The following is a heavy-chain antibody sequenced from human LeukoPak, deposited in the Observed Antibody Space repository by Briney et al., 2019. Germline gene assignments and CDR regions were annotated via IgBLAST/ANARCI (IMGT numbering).Heavy chain of an antibody. CDR1: GGSISSYY. V-gene: IGHV4-59*01. J-gene: IGHJ2*01. Sequence: SETLSLTCTVSGGSISSYYWSWIRQPPGKGLEGIGYIYYSGSTNYNPSLKSRVTISVDTSKNQFSLKLSSVTAADTAVYYCASWVGPPSWYFDLWGRGTLVTVSS. D-gene: IGHD2-15*01. CDR3: ASWVGPPSWYFDL. CDR2: IYYSGST.